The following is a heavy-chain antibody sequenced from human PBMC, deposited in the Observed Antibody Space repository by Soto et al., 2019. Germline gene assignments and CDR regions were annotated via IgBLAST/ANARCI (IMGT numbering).Heavy chain of an antibody. D-gene: IGHD3-9*01. CDR3: ARQDYDILTGYYLPWFDP. CDR2: IYSTGST. V-gene: IGHV4-39*01. J-gene: IGHJ5*02. Sequence: SETLSLTCTVSGCSISNSSYYWGWIRQPPGKGLEWIGSIYSTGSTYYNPSLQSRGTVSVDTSKNHFSLRLSSVTAADTAVYYCARQDYDILTGYYLPWFDPWGQGTLVTVSS. CDR1: GCSISNSSYY.